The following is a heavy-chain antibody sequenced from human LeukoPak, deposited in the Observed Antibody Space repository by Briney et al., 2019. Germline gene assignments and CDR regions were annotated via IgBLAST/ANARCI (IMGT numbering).Heavy chain of an antibody. V-gene: IGHV4-30-4*01. Sequence: SETLSLTCTVSGGSISSGDYYWSWIRQPPGKGLEWIGYIYYSGSTYYNPSLKSRVTISVDTSKNQFSLKLSSVTAADTAVYYCARPARYDFWSGYYDYYNGMDVWGQGTTVTVSS. CDR1: GGSISSGDYY. J-gene: IGHJ6*02. D-gene: IGHD3-3*01. CDR2: IYYSGST. CDR3: ARPARYDFWSGYYDYYNGMDV.